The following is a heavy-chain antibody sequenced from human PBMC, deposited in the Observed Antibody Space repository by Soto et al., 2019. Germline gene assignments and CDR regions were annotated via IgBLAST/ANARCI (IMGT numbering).Heavy chain of an antibody. CDR3: ARAPKVSGSAQTRPDF. CDR2: ISPSGTT. J-gene: IGHJ4*02. V-gene: IGHV4-34*01. CDR1: SGSLSGYY. D-gene: IGHD6-6*01. Sequence: QVQLHQWGAGLLKPSETLSLACSLYSGSLSGYYWSWIRQPPGKGLEWIGEISPSGTTNYSPSLKSRVSISVDTSKIQFSLNLTSLTAADTAVYYCARAPKVSGSAQTRPDFWGQGSLVTVSS.